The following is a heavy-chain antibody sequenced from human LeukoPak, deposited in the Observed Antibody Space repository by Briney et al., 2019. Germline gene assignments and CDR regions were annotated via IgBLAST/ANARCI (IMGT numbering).Heavy chain of an antibody. CDR2: IYHSGST. D-gene: IGHD3-22*01. Sequence: SETLSLTCTVSGYSISSGYYWGWIRQPPGKGLEWIGSIYHSGSTYYNPSFKSRVTISVDTSKNQFSLKLSSVTAADTAVYYCARDHPYYYDSSGYPYFDWGQGTLVTVSS. CDR3: ARDHPYYYDSSGYPYFD. J-gene: IGHJ4*02. V-gene: IGHV4-38-2*02. CDR1: GYSISSGYY.